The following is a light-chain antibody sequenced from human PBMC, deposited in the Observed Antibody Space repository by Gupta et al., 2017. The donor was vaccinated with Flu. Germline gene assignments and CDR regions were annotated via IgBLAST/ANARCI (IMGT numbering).Light chain of an antibody. CDR3: QKSYSTPPDT. J-gene: IGKJ2*01. CDR2: GAS. Sequence: DKVTITCRASENINTYLIWYQQKPGRDPKLLIYGASTFKSGVPSSCSGGGSGAYFSTTISSLQPEEYAAYYCQKSYSTPPDTFGQGTRLEIK. CDR1: ENINTY. V-gene: IGKV1-39*01.